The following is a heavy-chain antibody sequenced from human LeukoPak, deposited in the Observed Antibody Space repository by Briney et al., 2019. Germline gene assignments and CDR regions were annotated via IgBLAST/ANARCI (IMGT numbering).Heavy chain of an antibody. D-gene: IGHD6-19*01. CDR2: IKSKTDGGTT. Sequence: GGSLRLSCAASGFTFSNAWMSWVRQAPGKGLEWVGRIKSKTDGGTTDYAAPVKGRFTTSRDDSKNTLYLQMNSLKTEDTAVYYCTTEVAGRLYYFDYWGQGTLVTVSS. CDR3: TTEVAGRLYYFDY. CDR1: GFTFSNAW. J-gene: IGHJ4*02. V-gene: IGHV3-15*01.